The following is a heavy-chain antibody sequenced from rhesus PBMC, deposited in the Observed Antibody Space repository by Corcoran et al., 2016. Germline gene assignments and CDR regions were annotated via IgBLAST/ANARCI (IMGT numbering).Heavy chain of an antibody. D-gene: IGHD1-44*02. CDR3: AKWRVGATPYFDY. Sequence: EVQLVESGGGLVQPGGSLRLSCAASGFTFSSYGMSWVRQAPGKGLEGVSYISNGGGSTYYAHSVKGRFTISRDNSKNTLSLQMNSLRAEDTAVYYCAKWRVGATPYFDYWGQGVLVTVSS. V-gene: IGHV3S5*01. CDR2: ISNGGGST. CDR1: GFTFSSYG. J-gene: IGHJ4*01.